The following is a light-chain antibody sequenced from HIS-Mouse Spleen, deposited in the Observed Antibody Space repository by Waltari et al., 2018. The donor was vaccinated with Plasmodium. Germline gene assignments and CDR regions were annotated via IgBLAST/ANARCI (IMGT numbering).Light chain of an antibody. CDR3: AAWDDSLSGPV. V-gene: IGLV2-8*01. Sequence: QSALTQPPSASGSPGQSVTISCTGTSSDVGGYNYVSWYQQHPGKAPKLMIYEVSKVPSGVPDGFSGSKSGNTASLTVSGLQAEDEADYYCAAWDDSLSGPVFGGGTKLTVL. CDR1: SSDVGGYNY. J-gene: IGLJ2*01. CDR2: EVS.